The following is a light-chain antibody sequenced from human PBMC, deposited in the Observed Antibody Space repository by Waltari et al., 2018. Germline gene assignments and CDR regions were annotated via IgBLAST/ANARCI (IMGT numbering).Light chain of an antibody. V-gene: IGLV7-43*01. Sequence: QAVVTQEPSLTVSPGGTVTLTCASSTGAVTSGHFPHWFQQKPGQAPKTLIYDPNNKLSWSRARLSGSGGGGKAALTLSGAEREEEAEYYCWLYYSGAQVFGGGTRLTVL. CDR2: DPN. J-gene: IGLJ2*01. CDR3: WLYYSGAQV. CDR1: TGAVTSGHF.